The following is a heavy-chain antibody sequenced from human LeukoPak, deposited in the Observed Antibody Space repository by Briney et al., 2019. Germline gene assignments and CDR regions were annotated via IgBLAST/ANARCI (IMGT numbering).Heavy chain of an antibody. CDR3: AKVGGSGGFGAFDL. CDR2: ISWNSGII. V-gene: IGHV3-9*03. D-gene: IGHD6-19*01. J-gene: IGHJ2*01. CDR1: GFTFDDYA. Sequence: GGSLRLSCAASGFTFDDYAMHWVRQAPGKGLECVSGISWNSGIIGYADSVKGRFTISRDNAKSSLYLQMNSLRAEDLALYYCAKVGGSGGFGAFDLWGRGTLVTVSS.